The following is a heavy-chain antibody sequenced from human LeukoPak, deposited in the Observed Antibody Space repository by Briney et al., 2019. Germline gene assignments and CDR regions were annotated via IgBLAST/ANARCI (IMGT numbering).Heavy chain of an antibody. D-gene: IGHD6-13*01. CDR1: GYIFDSYG. CDR3: ARSPFSSSWYTTHYYYYYMDV. V-gene: IGHV1-18*01. CDR2: ISAYNGNT. Sequence: GASVKVSCKASGYIFDSYGISWVRQAPGQGLEWVGWISAYNGNTMYAQKFQGRVTMTTDTSATTAYMELRSLTSDDTAVYYCARSPFSSSWYTTHYYYYYMDVWGKGTTVTVSS. J-gene: IGHJ6*03.